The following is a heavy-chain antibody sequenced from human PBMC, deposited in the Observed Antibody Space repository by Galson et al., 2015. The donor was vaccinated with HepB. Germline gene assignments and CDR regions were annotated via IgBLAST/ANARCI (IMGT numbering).Heavy chain of an antibody. V-gene: IGHV3-11*06. Sequence: SLRLSCAASGFTFSDYYMTWIRQAPGKGLEWVSYITTSSDYTNYAHSVKGRFTISRDNAKNSLYLQMNSLRAEDTAVYYCAKREGRGWLLDYWGQGTLVTVSS. CDR3: AKREGRGWLLDY. CDR1: GFTFSDYY. J-gene: IGHJ4*02. CDR2: ITTSSDYT. D-gene: IGHD3-22*01.